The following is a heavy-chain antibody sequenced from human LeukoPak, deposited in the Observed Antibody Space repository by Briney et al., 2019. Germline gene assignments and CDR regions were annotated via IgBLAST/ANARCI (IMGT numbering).Heavy chain of an antibody. CDR1: GYTFTDYY. CDR2: TNAKSGDT. V-gene: IGHV1-2*02. D-gene: IGHD2-8*02. Sequence: GASVKVSCKASGYTFTDYYMHWVRQAPGQGLEWMGWTNAKSGDTKYAQKFQARVTMTRDTSITTTYMEVSRLSSDDTAVYYCARQNTGQLDYWGQGTLVTVSS. J-gene: IGHJ4*02. CDR3: ARQNTGQLDY.